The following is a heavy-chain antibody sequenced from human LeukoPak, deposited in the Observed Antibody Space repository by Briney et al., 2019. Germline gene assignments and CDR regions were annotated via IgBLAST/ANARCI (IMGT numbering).Heavy chain of an antibody. J-gene: IGHJ6*03. CDR3: AKDLLPALRYFDWLGAYYYYMDV. D-gene: IGHD3-9*01. V-gene: IGHV3-30*02. CDR2: IRYDGSNK. CDR1: GFTFSSYG. Sequence: GGSLRLSCAASGFTFSSYGMHWVRQAPGKGLEWVAFIRYDGSNKHYADSVKGRFTISRDNSKNTLYLQMNSLRAEDTAVYYCAKDLLPALRYFDWLGAYYYYMDVWGKGTTVTISS.